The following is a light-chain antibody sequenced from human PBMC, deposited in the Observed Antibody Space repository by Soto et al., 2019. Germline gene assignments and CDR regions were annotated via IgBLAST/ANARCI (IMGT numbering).Light chain of an antibody. CDR3: QQYITSPRT. J-gene: IGKJ1*01. Sequence: EVLLTQSPGTLSLSPGERATLSCRASQSVSSNYLAWYQQKSGQAPRLLIYGASNRATGIPDRFSGTGSGTDFTLTISRLETENFSVYYCQQYITSPRTFGQGTKVEFK. CDR1: QSVSSNY. V-gene: IGKV3-20*01. CDR2: GAS.